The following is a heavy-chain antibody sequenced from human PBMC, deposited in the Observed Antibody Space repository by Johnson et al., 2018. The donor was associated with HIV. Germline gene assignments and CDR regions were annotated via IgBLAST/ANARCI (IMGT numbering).Heavy chain of an antibody. D-gene: IGHD3-16*01. Sequence: VQLVESGGGVVPPGRSLRLSCAASGFSFSSYWMSWVRQAPGKGLEWVASIKQDESEKYYVDSVKGRFTISRDNAKNSLYLQMNSLRAEDTAVYYCAKSLGRLGDAFDIWGQGTMVTVSS. J-gene: IGHJ3*02. CDR1: GFSFSSYW. CDR2: IKQDESEK. CDR3: AKSLGRLGDAFDI. V-gene: IGHV3-7*01.